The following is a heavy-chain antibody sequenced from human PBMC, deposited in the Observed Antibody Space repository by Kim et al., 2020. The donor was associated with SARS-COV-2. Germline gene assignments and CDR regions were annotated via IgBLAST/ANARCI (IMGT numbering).Heavy chain of an antibody. Sequence: GGSLRLSCAASGFTLSTYWMHWVRQAPGKGLLWVSRIISDGSSTGYADSVKGRFTISRENAKNTLYLQMNSLRVEDTAVYYWARGGATMGSTVNAFDIWGQGTMVTVSS. V-gene: IGHV3-74*01. CDR1: GFTLSTYW. J-gene: IGHJ3*02. CDR2: IISDGSST. CDR3: ARGGATMGSTVNAFDI. D-gene: IGHD3-10*01.